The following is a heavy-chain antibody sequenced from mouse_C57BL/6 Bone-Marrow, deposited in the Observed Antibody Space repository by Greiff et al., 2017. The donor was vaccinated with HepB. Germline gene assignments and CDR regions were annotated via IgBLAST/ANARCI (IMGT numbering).Heavy chain of an antibody. D-gene: IGHD1-1*02. J-gene: IGHJ4*01. Sequence: EVKLEESGGGLVKPGGSLKLSCAASGFTFSSYAMSWVRQTPEKRLEWVATISDGGSYTYYPDNVKGRIPISRDNAKNNLYLQMSHLKAEDTAMYYCARAPYGAMDYWGQGTSVTVSS. CDR1: GFTFSSYA. V-gene: IGHV5-4*03. CDR2: ISDGGSYT. CDR3: ARAPYGAMDY.